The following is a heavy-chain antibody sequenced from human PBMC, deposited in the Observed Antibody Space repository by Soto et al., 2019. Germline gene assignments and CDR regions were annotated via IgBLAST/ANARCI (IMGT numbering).Heavy chain of an antibody. CDR1: GGSISSSSYY. CDR2: IYYSGST. Sequence: QLQLQESGPGLVKPSETLSLTCTVSGGSISSSSYYWGWIRQPPGKGLEWIGSIYYSGSTYYNPSLKSRVTISVDTSKNQFSLKLSSVTAADTAVYYCARRRDSSGWYYWFDPWGQGTLVTVSS. D-gene: IGHD6-19*01. J-gene: IGHJ5*02. V-gene: IGHV4-39*01. CDR3: ARRRDSSGWYYWFDP.